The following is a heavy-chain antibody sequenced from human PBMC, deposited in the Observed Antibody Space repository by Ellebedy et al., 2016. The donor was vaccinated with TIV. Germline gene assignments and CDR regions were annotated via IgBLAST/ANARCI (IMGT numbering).Heavy chain of an antibody. CDR3: VLKLGDSSGYYPGGFDY. CDR2: IDWDDDK. V-gene: IGHV2-70*01. J-gene: IGHJ4*02. Sequence: SGPTLVXPTQTLTLTCTFSGFSLSTSGMCVSWIRQPPGKALEWLALIDWDDDKYYSTSLKTRLTISKDTSKNQVVLTMTNMDPVDTATYYCVLKLGDSSGYYPGGFDYWGQGTLVTVSS. D-gene: IGHD3-22*01. CDR1: GFSLSTSGMC.